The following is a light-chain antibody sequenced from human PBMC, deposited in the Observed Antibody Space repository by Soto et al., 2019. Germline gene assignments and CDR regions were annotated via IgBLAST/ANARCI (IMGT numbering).Light chain of an antibody. V-gene: IGKV1-39*01. CDR1: QSINSY. J-gene: IGKJ4*01. CDR3: QQTYSTPLT. CDR2: TAS. Sequence: DIQITQSPSSLSASVGDRVTITCRASQSINSYLNWYQQKPRKAPELLIYTASSLQSGVPSRFSGTGSGTDFILTISSLQPEDFATYYCQQTYSTPLTFGGGTKVDIK.